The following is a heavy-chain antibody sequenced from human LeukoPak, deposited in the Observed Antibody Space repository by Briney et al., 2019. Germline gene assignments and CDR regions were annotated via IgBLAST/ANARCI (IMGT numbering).Heavy chain of an antibody. CDR3: ARGDYDFWSGYPNSIDY. D-gene: IGHD3-3*01. Sequence: SETLSLTCAVYGGSFSGYYWSWIRQPPGKGLEWIGEINHSGSTNYNPSLKSRVTISVDTSKNQFSLKLSSVTAADTAVYYCARGDYDFWSGYPNSIDYWGQGTLVTVSS. CDR2: INHSGST. J-gene: IGHJ4*02. CDR1: GGSFSGYY. V-gene: IGHV4-34*01.